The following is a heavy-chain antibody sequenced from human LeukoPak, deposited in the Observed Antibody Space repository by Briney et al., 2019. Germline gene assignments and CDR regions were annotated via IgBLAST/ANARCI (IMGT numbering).Heavy chain of an antibody. Sequence: GASVKVSCKASGGTFSSYAISWVRQAPGQGLEWMGGIIPIFGTANYAQKFQGRVTITTDESTSTAYMELSSLRSEDTAVYYCATRATHGGGNPSGFDYWGQGTLVTVSS. CDR3: ATRATHGGGNPSGFDY. V-gene: IGHV1-69*05. CDR1: GGTFSSYA. CDR2: IIPIFGTA. J-gene: IGHJ4*02. D-gene: IGHD4-23*01.